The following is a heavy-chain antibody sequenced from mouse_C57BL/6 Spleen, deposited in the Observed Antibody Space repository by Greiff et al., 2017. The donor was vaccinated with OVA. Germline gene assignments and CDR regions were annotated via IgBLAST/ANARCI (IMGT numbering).Heavy chain of an antibody. V-gene: IGHV1-80*01. J-gene: IGHJ2*01. CDR1: GYAFSSYW. CDR2: IYPGDGDT. Sequence: QVQLQQSGAELVKPGASVKISCKASGYAFSSYWMNWVKQRPGKGLEWIGQIYPGDGDTNYNGKFKGKATLTADKSSSTAYMQLSSLTSEDSAVYFCASLYYGSREGDYFDYWGQGTTLTVSS. D-gene: IGHD1-1*01. CDR3: ASLYYGSREGDYFDY.